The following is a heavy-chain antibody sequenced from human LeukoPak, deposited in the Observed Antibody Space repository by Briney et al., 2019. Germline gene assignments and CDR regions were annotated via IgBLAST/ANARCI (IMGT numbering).Heavy chain of an antibody. CDR2: IKKDGSEI. J-gene: IGHJ6*02. D-gene: IGHD2-2*02. Sequence: GGSLRLSCAASEFTFSSYWMSWVRQAPGKGLEWVATIKKDGSEIYYVDSVKGRFTISRDNAKHSLYLQMNTLRGDDTVVYYCARRRSGDQTYPRYGMDVWGQGTTVTVSS. CDR3: ARRRSGDQTYPRYGMDV. CDR1: EFTFSSYW. V-gene: IGHV3-7*01.